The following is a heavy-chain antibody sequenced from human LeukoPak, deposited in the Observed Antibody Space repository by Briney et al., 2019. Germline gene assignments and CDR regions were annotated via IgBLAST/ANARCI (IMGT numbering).Heavy chain of an antibody. CDR3: ARRGKTTQYGMDV. V-gene: IGHV5-51*01. CDR2: IYPGDSDT. J-gene: IGHJ6*02. D-gene: IGHD2-15*01. Sequence: GESLKISCKGSGYSFTSYWIGWVRQMPGKGLEWMGIIYPGDSDTRYSPFFQGQVTISADKSISTAYLQWSSLKASDTAMYYCARRGKTTQYGMDVWGQGTTVTVSS. CDR1: GYSFTSYW.